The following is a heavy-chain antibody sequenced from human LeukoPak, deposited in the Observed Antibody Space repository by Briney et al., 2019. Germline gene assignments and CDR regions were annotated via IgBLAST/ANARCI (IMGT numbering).Heavy chain of an antibody. V-gene: IGHV1-46*01. CDR1: GYTFTSYY. J-gene: IGHJ4*02. CDR3: ARDYYYDSSGYSDFDY. D-gene: IGHD3-22*01. CDR2: INPSGGST. Sequence: ASVKVSCKASGYTFTSYYRHWVRQAPGQELEWMGIINPSGGSTSYAQKFQGRVTMTRDTSTSTVYMELSSLRSEDTAVYYCARDYYYDSSGYSDFDYWGQGTLVTVSS.